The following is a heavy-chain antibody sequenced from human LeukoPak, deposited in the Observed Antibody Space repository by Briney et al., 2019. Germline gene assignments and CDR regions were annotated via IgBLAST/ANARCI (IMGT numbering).Heavy chain of an antibody. CDR1: GFTFDDFA. V-gene: IGHV3-9*01. J-gene: IGHJ3*02. CDR2: ISWNSGSI. D-gene: IGHD1-26*01. Sequence: GRSLRLSCAASGFTFDDFAMHWARQAPGKGLEWVSGISWNSGSIGYADSVKGRFTISRDNAKNSLYLQMNSLRAEDTALYYCAKDGLEWELTSAFDIWGQGTMVTVSS. CDR3: AKDGLEWELTSAFDI.